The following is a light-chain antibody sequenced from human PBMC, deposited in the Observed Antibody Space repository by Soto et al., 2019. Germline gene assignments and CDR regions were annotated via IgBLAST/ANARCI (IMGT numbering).Light chain of an antibody. Sequence: EIVMTQSPATLSVSPGERVTLSCRASQSISSTLAWHQQRPGQAPRLLIYGVSTRATGIPARFSGSGSGTEFTLTISSLQSEDCAVYYCQKYNDWPPSWTFGQGTKVEIK. J-gene: IGKJ1*01. CDR1: QSISST. CDR3: QKYNDWPPSWT. V-gene: IGKV3-15*01. CDR2: GVS.